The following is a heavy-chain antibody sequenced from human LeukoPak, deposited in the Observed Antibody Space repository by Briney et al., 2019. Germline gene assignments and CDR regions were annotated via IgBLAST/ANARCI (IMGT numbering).Heavy chain of an antibody. CDR1: GFTFSSYA. D-gene: IGHD4-17*01. Sequence: GSLRLSWAASGFTFSSYAMSWVRQAPGKGLEWVAAISGSGGSTYYADSVKGRLTIPRDKSTNTLYMQMNSLRAADTCVYYSAKDDHPTVTTVYAYCGQGTLVTVSS. V-gene: IGHV3-23*01. CDR2: ISGSGGST. CDR3: AKDDHPTVTTVYAY. J-gene: IGHJ4*02.